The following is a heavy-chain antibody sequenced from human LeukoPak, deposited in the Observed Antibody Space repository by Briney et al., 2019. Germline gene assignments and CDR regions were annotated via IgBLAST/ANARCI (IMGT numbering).Heavy chain of an antibody. CDR2: INHSGST. CDR3: ARGDSSSNNGIRFDY. Sequence: SETLSLTCAVYGGSFSGYYWSWIRQPPGKGLEWIGEINHSGSTNYNPSLKSRVTISVDTSKNQFTLKLSSVTAADTAVYYCARGDSSSNNGIRFDYWGQGTLVTVSS. J-gene: IGHJ4*02. CDR1: GGSFSGYY. D-gene: IGHD6-13*01. V-gene: IGHV4-34*01.